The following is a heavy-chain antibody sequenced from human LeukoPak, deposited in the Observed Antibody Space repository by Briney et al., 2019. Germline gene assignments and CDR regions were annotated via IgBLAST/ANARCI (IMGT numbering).Heavy chain of an antibody. V-gene: IGHV3-9*01. D-gene: IGHD2-2*01. J-gene: IGHJ4*02. Sequence: GRSLRLSCAASGFTVEDHVMHWVRQAPGKGLEWVSSISWSGDRMGYADAVKGRFTISRDNAKNSLFLQINSLRVEDTALYYCAKDLGGSATTVWGQGTLVTVSS. CDR3: AKDLGGSATTV. CDR2: ISWSGDRM. CDR1: GFTVEDHV.